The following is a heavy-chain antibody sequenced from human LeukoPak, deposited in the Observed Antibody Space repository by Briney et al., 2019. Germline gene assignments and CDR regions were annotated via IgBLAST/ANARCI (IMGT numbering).Heavy chain of an antibody. CDR3: ATYSGSFVLYDAFDI. D-gene: IGHD1-26*01. J-gene: IGHJ3*02. Sequence: ASVKVSCKVSGYTLTELSMHWVRQAPGKGLEWMGGFDPEDGETIYAQKFQGRVTMTEDTSTDTAYMELSSLRSEDTAVYYCATYSGSFVLYDAFDIWGQGTMVTVSS. CDR1: GYTLTELS. V-gene: IGHV1-24*01. CDR2: FDPEDGET.